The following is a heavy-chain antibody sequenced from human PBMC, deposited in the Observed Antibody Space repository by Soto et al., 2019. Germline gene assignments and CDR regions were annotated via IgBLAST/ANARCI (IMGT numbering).Heavy chain of an antibody. CDR2: IGAGDGKT. Sequence: QVQLVQSGTEMKKPGASVKVSCKASGYRFTHYVIHWVRQAPGQRLEWMGWIGAGDGKTYYSQNFQGRVTITKDTSASTAYMELSSLISEDTAVYYCVRDYASDSGVHLDFWGQGTLVTVSS. CDR3: VRDYASDSGVHLDF. D-gene: IGHD3-22*01. CDR1: GYRFTHYV. J-gene: IGHJ4*02. V-gene: IGHV1-3*01.